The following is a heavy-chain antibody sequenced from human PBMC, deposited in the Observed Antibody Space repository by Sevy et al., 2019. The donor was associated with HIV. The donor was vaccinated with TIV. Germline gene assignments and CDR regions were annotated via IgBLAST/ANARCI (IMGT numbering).Heavy chain of an antibody. V-gene: IGHV3-11*01. CDR3: ARVGVETYYYDSSGAFDI. Sequence: GGSLRLSCAASGFTFSDYYMSWIRQAPGKGLEWVSYISSSGSTIYYADSVKGRFTISRDNAKNSLYLQMNSLRAEETAVYYCARVGVETYYYDSSGAFDIWGQGTMVTVSS. CDR1: GFTFSDYY. CDR2: ISSSGSTI. D-gene: IGHD3-22*01. J-gene: IGHJ3*02.